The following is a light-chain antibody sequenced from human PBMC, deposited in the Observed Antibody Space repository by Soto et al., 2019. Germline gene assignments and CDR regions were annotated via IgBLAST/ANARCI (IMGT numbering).Light chain of an antibody. J-gene: IGLJ3*02. CDR3: SSYAGNNNLV. CDR1: SSDVGGYNY. V-gene: IGLV2-8*01. CDR2: EVS. Sequence: QSALTQPPSASGSPGQSVTISCTGTSSDVGGYNYVSWHQQHPGKAPKLMIYEVSKRPSGVPDRFSGSKSANTASLTVSGLQAEDEADYYCSSYAGNNNLVFGGGTKLTVL.